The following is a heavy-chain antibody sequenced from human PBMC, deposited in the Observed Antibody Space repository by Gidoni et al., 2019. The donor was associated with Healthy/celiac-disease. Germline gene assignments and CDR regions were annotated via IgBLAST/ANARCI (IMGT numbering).Heavy chain of an antibody. CDR1: GFTFSSYA. V-gene: IGHV3-23*04. CDR3: AKDMGAAGDAFDI. Sequence: EVQLVESGGGLVQPGGSLRLSCAASGFTFSSYAMRWVRRGPGKGLGWVSVISGSGGSTYYADSVKGRFTISRDNSKNTLYLQMNSLRAEDTAVYYCAKDMGAAGDAFDIWGQGTMVTVSS. D-gene: IGHD6-13*01. CDR2: ISGSGGST. J-gene: IGHJ3*02.